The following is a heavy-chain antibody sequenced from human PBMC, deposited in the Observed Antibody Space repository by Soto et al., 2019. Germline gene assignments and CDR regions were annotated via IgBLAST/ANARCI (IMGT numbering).Heavy chain of an antibody. CDR3: AKDLDVVVVVTATRGLDA. Sequence: QVQLVESGGGVVQPGRSLRLSCAASGFTFDNYGLHWVRPAPGKGLEWVAVISYDGSKNFYADSVTGRFTISRDNSKNTLYLQMNTLRVEDTAVYYCAKDLDVVVVVTATRGLDAWGQGTTVTVSS. V-gene: IGHV3-30*18. D-gene: IGHD2-15*01. J-gene: IGHJ6*02. CDR2: ISYDGSKN. CDR1: GFTFDNYG.